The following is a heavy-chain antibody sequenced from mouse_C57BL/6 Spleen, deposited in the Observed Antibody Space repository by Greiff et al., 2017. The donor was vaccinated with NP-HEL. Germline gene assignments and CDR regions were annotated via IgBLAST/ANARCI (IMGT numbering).Heavy chain of an antibody. D-gene: IGHD2-3*01. CDR1: GYTFTSYW. CDR3: ARIGLLGFDY. CDR2: IDPSDSYT. J-gene: IGHJ2*01. V-gene: IGHV1-50*01. Sequence: QVQLQQPGAELVKPGASVKLSCKASGYTFTSYWMQWVKQRPGQGLEWIGEIDPSDSYTNYNQKFKGKATLTVDISSSTAYMQLSSLTSEDSAVYYCARIGLLGFDYWGQGTTLTVSS.